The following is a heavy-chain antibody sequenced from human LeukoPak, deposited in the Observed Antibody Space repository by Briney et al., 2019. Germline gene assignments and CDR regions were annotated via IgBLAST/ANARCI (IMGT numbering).Heavy chain of an antibody. Sequence: SETLSLTCAVYGGSFSGYYWSWIRQPPGKGLEWIGEINHSGSTNYNPSLKSQVTISVDTSKNQFSLKLSSVTAADTAVYYCARGTLGYCSGGSCSMNWFDPWGQGTLVTVSS. CDR2: INHSGST. CDR3: ARGTLGYCSGGSCSMNWFDP. CDR1: GGSFSGYY. D-gene: IGHD2-15*01. V-gene: IGHV4-34*01. J-gene: IGHJ5*02.